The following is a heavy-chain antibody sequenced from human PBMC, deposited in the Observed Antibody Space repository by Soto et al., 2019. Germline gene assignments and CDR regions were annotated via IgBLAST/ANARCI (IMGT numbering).Heavy chain of an antibody. D-gene: IGHD6-6*01. CDR3: ARVEDSSSEYYFDY. CDR1: GGSISSYY. CDR2: IYYSGST. V-gene: IGHV4-59*01. J-gene: IGHJ4*02. Sequence: PSETLSLTCTVSGGSISSYYWSWIRQPPGKGLEWIGYIYYSGSTNYNPSLKSRVTISVDTSKNQFSLKLSSVTAADTAVYYCARVEDSSSEYYFDYWGQGTLVTSPQ.